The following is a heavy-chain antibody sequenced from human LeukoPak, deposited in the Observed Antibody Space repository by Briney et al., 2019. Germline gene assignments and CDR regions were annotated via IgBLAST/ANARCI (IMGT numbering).Heavy chain of an antibody. CDR2: ISYDGSNK. D-gene: IGHD1-26*01. J-gene: IGHJ6*02. V-gene: IGHV3-30-3*01. Sequence: GGSLRLSCAASGFTFSSYAMHWVRQAPGKGLEWVAVISYDGSNKYYADSVKGRFTISRDNSKNTLYLQMNSLRAEDTAVYYCASDLRAELEYSGSYSRHYYYYYGMDVWGQGTTVTVSS. CDR3: ASDLRAELEYSGSYSRHYYYYYGMDV. CDR1: GFTFSSYA.